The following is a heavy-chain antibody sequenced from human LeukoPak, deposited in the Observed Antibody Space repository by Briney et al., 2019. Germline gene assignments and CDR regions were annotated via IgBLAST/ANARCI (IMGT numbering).Heavy chain of an antibody. CDR1: GYNFNAYA. CDR2: ISASSGNT. CDR3: ARGFGVVAATISYLYYYMDV. J-gene: IGHJ6*03. V-gene: IGHV1-18*01. D-gene: IGHD2-15*01. Sequence: ASVKVSCKASGYNFNAYAISWVRQAPGQGLEWMGWISASSGNTKHAQRLQGRVTMTTDTSTSTAYMELRSLRSDDTAVYYCARGFGVVAATISYLYYYMDVWGKGTTVTVFS.